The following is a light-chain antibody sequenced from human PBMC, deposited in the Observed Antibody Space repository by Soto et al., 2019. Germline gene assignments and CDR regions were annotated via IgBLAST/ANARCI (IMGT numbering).Light chain of an antibody. J-gene: IGKJ4*01. CDR3: QHYGDSLLT. V-gene: IGKV3-20*01. CDR1: QSISSSY. CDR2: HAS. Sequence: ENVLTQSPGTLSLSPGERATLSCRASQSISSSYLAWYQKKPGQTPRLRNCHASNRATGIPDRFSGSGSGTHFTLTISRLEPEDFAVYYCQHYGDSLLTFGGGTKVEIK.